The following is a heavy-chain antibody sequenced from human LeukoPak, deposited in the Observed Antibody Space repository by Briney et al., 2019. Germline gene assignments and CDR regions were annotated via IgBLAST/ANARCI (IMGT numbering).Heavy chain of an antibody. V-gene: IGHV4-4*07. D-gene: IGHD2-15*01. J-gene: IGHJ4*02. Sequence: SETLSLTCTVSGGSISSYHWNWIRQPAGKGLEWIGRIRTSGSTNYNPSLKSRVTMSVDTSKNQFSLKLSSVTAADTAVYYCARVICSGGSCRFDYWGQGTLVTVSS. CDR2: IRTSGST. CDR3: ARVICSGGSCRFDY. CDR1: GGSISSYH.